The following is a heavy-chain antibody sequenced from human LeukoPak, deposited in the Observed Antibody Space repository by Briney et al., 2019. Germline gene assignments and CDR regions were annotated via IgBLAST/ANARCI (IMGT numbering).Heavy chain of an antibody. V-gene: IGHV1-8*01. CDR2: MNPNSGNS. J-gene: IGHJ5*02. CDR1: GYTFTSYD. D-gene: IGHD1-1*01. Sequence: ASVKVSCKASGYTFTSYDINWVRQVPGQGLEWMGWMNPNSGNSASAQKFQGRVTMTRTTSISTAYMELSSLRSEDTAVYYCARVDEGAQLANWFDPWGQGTLVTVSS. CDR3: ARVDEGAQLANWFDP.